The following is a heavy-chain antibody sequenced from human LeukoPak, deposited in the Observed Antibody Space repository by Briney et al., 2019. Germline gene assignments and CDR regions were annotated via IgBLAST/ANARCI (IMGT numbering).Heavy chain of an antibody. J-gene: IGHJ4*02. V-gene: IGHV1-69*04. CDR1: GGTFSSYA. Sequence: ASVKVSCKASGGTFSSYAISWVRQAPGQGLEWMGRIIPILGIANYAQKFQGRVTITADKSTSTAYMELSSLGSEDTAVYYCARSPPLYDSSGYYFDYWGQGTLVTVSS. D-gene: IGHD3-22*01. CDR2: IIPILGIA. CDR3: ARSPPLYDSSGYYFDY.